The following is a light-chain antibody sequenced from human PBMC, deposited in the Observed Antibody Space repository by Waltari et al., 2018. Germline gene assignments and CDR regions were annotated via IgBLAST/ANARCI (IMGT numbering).Light chain of an antibody. V-gene: IGKV1-33*01. CDR3: QQYGSPPSVT. Sequence: DIQMTQSPSSLSASVGDRVTITCQPSQDMRNHLNWYQQKPGKAPKLVIYDAAYLEIGVPSRFCGSGSGTEFTVTISSLEPEDIATYYCQQYGSPPSVTFGGGT. J-gene: IGKJ4*01. CDR2: DAA. CDR1: QDMRNH.